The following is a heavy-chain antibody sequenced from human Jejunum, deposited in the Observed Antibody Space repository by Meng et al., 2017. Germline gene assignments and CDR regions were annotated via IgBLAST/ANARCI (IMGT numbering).Heavy chain of an antibody. D-gene: IGHD1-26*01. CDR1: GYSFTTFG. CDR3: ARTLPHENGNKRGLEY. J-gene: IGHJ4*02. V-gene: IGHV1-18*01. CDR2: INAGNGNT. Sequence: ASVKVSCKTSGYSFTTFGITWVRQAPGQGLEWMGGINAGNGNTFYAQKLQGRVTMTTDTSTSTAYMELRSLTSDDTAMYYCARTLPHENGNKRGLEYWGQGTLVTVSS.